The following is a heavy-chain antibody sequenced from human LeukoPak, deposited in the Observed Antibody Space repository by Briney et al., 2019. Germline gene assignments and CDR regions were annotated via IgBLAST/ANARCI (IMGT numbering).Heavy chain of an antibody. V-gene: IGHV4-31*03. D-gene: IGHD1-14*01. Sequence: SQTLSLTCTVSGDSISSGGYFWSWIRQHPGKGLEYIGYIYYSGSTYSNPSLTSRVTISADTSKNQFSLKLSSVTVADTAVYYCARDNPRKSDAFDIWGQGTMVTVSS. CDR2: IYYSGST. CDR1: GDSISSGGYF. J-gene: IGHJ3*02. CDR3: ARDNPRKSDAFDI.